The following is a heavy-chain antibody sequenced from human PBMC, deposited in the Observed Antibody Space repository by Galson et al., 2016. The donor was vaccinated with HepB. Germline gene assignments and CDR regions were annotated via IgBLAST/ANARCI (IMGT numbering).Heavy chain of an antibody. CDR3: AKVPHHSTGWPREIDY. J-gene: IGHJ4*02. CDR1: GFTFSSYA. D-gene: IGHD6-25*01. V-gene: IGHV3-23*01. CDR2: LTGSGGGT. Sequence: SLRLSCAASGFTFSSYAMHWVRQAPGKGLEWVATLTGSGGGTYYADSVKGRFTISSDNSKNTLYLEMISLRAGDTAVYYCAKVPHHSTGWPREIDYWGQGTLVIVSS.